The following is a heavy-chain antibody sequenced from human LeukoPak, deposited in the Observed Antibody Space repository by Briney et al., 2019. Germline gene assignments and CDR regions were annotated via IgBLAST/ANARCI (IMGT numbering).Heavy chain of an antibody. D-gene: IGHD3-9*01. V-gene: IGHV3-7*01. Sequence: GGSLRLSCAASGFTFSSYCMIWVRQAPGKGLEWVANIKQDGSEKYYVDSVKGRSTISRDNAKNSLYLQMNSLRAEDTAVYYCARDLVPYYDILTGYWGYWGQGTLVTVSS. CDR2: IKQDGSEK. CDR1: GFTFSSYC. J-gene: IGHJ4*02. CDR3: ARDLVPYYDILTGYWGY.